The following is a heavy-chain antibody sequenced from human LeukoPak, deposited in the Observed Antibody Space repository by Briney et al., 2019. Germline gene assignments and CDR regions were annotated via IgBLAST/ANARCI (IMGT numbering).Heavy chain of an antibody. CDR3: ARWRYYDFWSGYYPSSYFDY. Sequence: SETLSLTSTVSGGSISSGGYYWSWLCQHPGKGLEWIGYIYYSGSTYYNPSLKSRVTISVDTSKNQFSLKLSSVTAADTAVYYCARWRYYDFWSGYYPSSYFDYWGQGTLVTVSS. CDR1: GGSISSGGYY. J-gene: IGHJ4*02. D-gene: IGHD3-3*01. CDR2: IYYSGST. V-gene: IGHV4-31*03.